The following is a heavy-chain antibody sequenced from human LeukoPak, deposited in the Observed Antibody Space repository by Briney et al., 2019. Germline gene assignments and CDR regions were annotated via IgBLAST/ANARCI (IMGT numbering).Heavy chain of an antibody. CDR2: MNPNSGNT. CDR3: ARHRDTAMEDNWFDP. D-gene: IGHD5-18*01. V-gene: IGHV1-8*01. J-gene: IGHJ5*02. Sequence: ASVMVSCRASGYTFTSYDINCVRQAAGQGLEWMGWMNPNSGNTGYAQKFQGRVTMTRNTSISTAYMELSSVTAADTAVYYCARHRDTAMEDNWFDPWGQGTLVTVSS. CDR1: GYTFTSYD.